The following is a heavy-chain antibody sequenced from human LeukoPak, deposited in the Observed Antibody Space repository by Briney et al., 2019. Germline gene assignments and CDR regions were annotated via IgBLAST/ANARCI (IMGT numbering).Heavy chain of an antibody. CDR3: ARGRRKYYGSGSYPYY. V-gene: IGHV1-8*01. CDR1: GYTFISYD. J-gene: IGHJ4*02. D-gene: IGHD3-10*01. CDR2: MNPNSGNT. Sequence: ASVKVSCEASGYTFISYDINWVRQATGQGLEWMGWMNPNSGNTGYAQKFQGRVTMTRNTSISTAYMELSSLRSEDTAVYYCARGRRKYYGSGSYPYYWGQGTLVTVSS.